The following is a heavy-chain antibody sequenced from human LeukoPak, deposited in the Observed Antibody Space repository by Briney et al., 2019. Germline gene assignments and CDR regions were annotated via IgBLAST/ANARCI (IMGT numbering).Heavy chain of an antibody. CDR3: AREWTAMVMDY. J-gene: IGHJ4*02. V-gene: IGHV3-21*01. CDR2: ISSSSSYI. Sequence: GGSLRLSCAASGFTFSSYSMNWVRQAPGKGLEWVSSISSSSSYIYYADPVKGRFTISRDNAKNSLYLQMNSLRAEDTAVYYCAREWTAMVMDYWGQGTLVTVSS. D-gene: IGHD5-18*01. CDR1: GFTFSSYS.